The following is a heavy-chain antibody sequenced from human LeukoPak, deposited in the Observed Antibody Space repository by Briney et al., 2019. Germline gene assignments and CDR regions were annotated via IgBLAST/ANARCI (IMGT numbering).Heavy chain of an antibody. CDR1: GFTFSKAW. CDR3: TTVTLRPVGL. J-gene: IGHJ4*02. CDR2: IKSKTDGGTI. D-gene: IGHD3-10*01. Sequence: GGSLRLSCAASGFTFSKAWMSWVRQAPGKGLEWVGRIKSKTDGGTIDYAAPVKGRFTISRDDSKNTLFLQVNSLKIEDTAVYYCTTVTLRPVGLWGQGTLVTVSS. V-gene: IGHV3-15*05.